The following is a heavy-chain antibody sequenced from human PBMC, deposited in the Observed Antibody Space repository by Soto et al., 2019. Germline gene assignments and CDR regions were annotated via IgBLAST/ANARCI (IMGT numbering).Heavy chain of an antibody. CDR3: ARDLIAARSYYYYGMDV. J-gene: IGHJ6*02. V-gene: IGHV1-18*01. Sequence: AAVKVSCKACGYSFTRYGISWVRQAPGQGLEWMGWISAYNGNTNYAQKLQGRVTMTTDTSTSTAYMELRSLRSDDTAVYYCARDLIAARSYYYYGMDVWGQGTTVTVSS. D-gene: IGHD6-25*01. CDR2: ISAYNGNT. CDR1: GYSFTRYG.